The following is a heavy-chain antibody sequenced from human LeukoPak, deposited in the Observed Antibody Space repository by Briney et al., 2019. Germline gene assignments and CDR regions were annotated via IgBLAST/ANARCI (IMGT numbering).Heavy chain of an antibody. CDR2: IYHSGST. CDR1: GYSISSGYY. J-gene: IGHJ6*03. D-gene: IGHD4-11*01. Sequence: SETLSLTCAVCGYSISSGYYWGWIRQPPGKGLEWIGSIYHSGSTYYNPSLKGRVTISVDTSKNQFSLKLSSVTAADTAVYYCARGAVTNYYYYYMDVWGKGTTVTVSS. CDR3: ARGAVTNYYYYYMDV. V-gene: IGHV4-38-2*01.